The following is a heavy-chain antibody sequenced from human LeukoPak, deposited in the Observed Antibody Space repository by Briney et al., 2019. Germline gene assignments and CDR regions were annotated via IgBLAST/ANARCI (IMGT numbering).Heavy chain of an antibody. CDR1: GGSFSGYY. D-gene: IGHD3-16*02. Sequence: SETLSLTCAVYGGSFSGYYWSWIRQPPGKGLEWIGEINHSGSTNYNPSLKSRVTISVDTSKNQFSLELSSVTAADTAVYYCARVLHLGELSLYYFDYWGQGTLVTVSS. J-gene: IGHJ4*02. V-gene: IGHV4-34*01. CDR2: INHSGST. CDR3: ARVLHLGELSLYYFDY.